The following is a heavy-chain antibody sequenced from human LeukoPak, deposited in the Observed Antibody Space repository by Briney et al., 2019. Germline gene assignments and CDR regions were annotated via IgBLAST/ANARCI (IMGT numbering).Heavy chain of an antibody. Sequence: GASVKVSCKASGYTFTSYDINWVRQATGQGLEWMGWMNPNSGNTGYAQKFQGRVTMTRNTSISTAYMELRSLRSDDTAVYYCARDRVTMIVVAPPDDYWGQGTLVTVSS. CDR2: MNPNSGNT. V-gene: IGHV1-8*01. CDR3: ARDRVTMIVVAPPDDY. D-gene: IGHD3-22*01. J-gene: IGHJ4*02. CDR1: GYTFTSYD.